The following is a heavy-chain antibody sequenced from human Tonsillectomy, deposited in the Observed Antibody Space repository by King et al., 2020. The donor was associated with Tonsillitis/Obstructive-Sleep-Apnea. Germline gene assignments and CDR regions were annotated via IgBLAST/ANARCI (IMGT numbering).Heavy chain of an antibody. CDR3: ARDSMSHYYDSSGYYTFNY. CDR2: ISAHNGHT. CDR1: GYTFTSYG. Sequence: QLVQSGAEVKKPGASVKVSCKASGYTFTSYGISWVRQAPGQGLEWMAWISAHNGHTNYAQKLQGRVTMTTDTSTSTAYMELRSLRSDDTAVYYCARDSMSHYYDSSGYYTFNYWGQGTLVTVSS. J-gene: IGHJ4*02. V-gene: IGHV1-18*01. D-gene: IGHD3-22*01.